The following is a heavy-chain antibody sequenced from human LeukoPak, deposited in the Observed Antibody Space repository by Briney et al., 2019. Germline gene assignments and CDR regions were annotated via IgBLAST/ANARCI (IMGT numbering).Heavy chain of an antibody. CDR2: ISGSNSTI. V-gene: IGHV3-48*04. CDR3: ARDDYGGAHF. Sequence: GGSLRLSCAASGFVFSSYSMNWVRQAPGKGLEWISYISGSNSTIDYADSVKGRSITSRDNAKNSLYLQMNSLRAEDTAVYYCARDDYGGAHFWGQGTLVTVSS. CDR1: GFVFSSYS. J-gene: IGHJ4*02. D-gene: IGHD4-23*01.